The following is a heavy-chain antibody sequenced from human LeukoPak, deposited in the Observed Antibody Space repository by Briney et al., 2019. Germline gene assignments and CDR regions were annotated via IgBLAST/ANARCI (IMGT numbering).Heavy chain of an antibody. CDR1: GFTVSSNY. CDR2: IYSGGST. Sequence: GGSLRLSCAAPGFTVSSNYMSWVRQAPGKGLEWVSVIYSGGSTYYADSVKGRFTISRDNSKNTLYLQMNSLRAEDTAVYFCARVWPYDSSGPPFDYWGQGTLVTVSS. CDR3: ARVWPYDSSGPPFDY. D-gene: IGHD3-22*01. J-gene: IGHJ4*02. V-gene: IGHV3-66*01.